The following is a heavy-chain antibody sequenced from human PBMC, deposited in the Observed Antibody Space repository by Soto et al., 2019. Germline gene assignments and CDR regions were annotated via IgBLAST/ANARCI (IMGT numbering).Heavy chain of an antibody. V-gene: IGHV3-15*01. J-gene: IGHJ5*02. CDR1: GFTFSDAW. CDR3: TTDLWRIAVVVGSTGYFNP. D-gene: IGHD2-15*01. CDR2: IKSKSDGGTT. Sequence: GGSLRLSCAASGFTFSDAWMSWVRQAPGKGLDWVGRIKSKSDGGTTEYAAPVRGRFTISRDGSKNTLYLQMNGLKTEDTAVYYCTTDLWRIAVVVGSTGYFNPWGQGTPVTVSS.